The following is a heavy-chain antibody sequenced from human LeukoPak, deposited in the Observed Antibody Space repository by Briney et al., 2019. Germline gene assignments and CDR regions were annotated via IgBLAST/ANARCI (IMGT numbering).Heavy chain of an antibody. V-gene: IGHV3-30*02. J-gene: IGHJ3*02. CDR3: AKKGQSRGTTCFNTNAFYI. CDR1: GFTLSIYG. CDR2: IENDASEK. D-gene: IGHD1-14*01. Sequence: PGGSLRLSCAASGFTLSIYGMHWVRQAPGKGLEWVAFIENDASEKKYVDSVKGRFTISRDNSKNTLYLQMDYLTAEDTAVYYCAKKGQSRGTTCFNTNAFYIWGQGTLVTVSS.